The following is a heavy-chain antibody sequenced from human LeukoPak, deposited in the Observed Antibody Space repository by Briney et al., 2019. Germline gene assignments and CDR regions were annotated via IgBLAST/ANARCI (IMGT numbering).Heavy chain of an antibody. D-gene: IGHD3-22*01. Sequence: ASVKVSCKASGYTFTGYYMHWVRQAPGQGLEWMGWINPNSGGTNYAQEFQGRVTMTRDTSISTAYMELSRLRSDDTAVYYCASQPPPYSSGYGYYFDYWGQGTLVTVSS. J-gene: IGHJ4*02. CDR1: GYTFTGYY. CDR3: ASQPPPYSSGYGYYFDY. V-gene: IGHV1-2*02. CDR2: INPNSGGT.